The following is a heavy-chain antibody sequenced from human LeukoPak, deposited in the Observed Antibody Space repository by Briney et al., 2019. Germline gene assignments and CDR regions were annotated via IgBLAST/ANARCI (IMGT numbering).Heavy chain of an antibody. Sequence: GGSLRLSCAASGFSFSSYWMTWVRQAPGKGLEWVANINPDGGKKTYVDSVKGRFTISRDNAENSLYLQMSSLRVEDTAVYYCASQPAVIDLDCWGQGTLVTVSS. V-gene: IGHV3-7*01. CDR2: INPDGGKK. CDR3: ASQPAVIDLDC. CDR1: GFSFSSYW. D-gene: IGHD2/OR15-2a*01. J-gene: IGHJ4*02.